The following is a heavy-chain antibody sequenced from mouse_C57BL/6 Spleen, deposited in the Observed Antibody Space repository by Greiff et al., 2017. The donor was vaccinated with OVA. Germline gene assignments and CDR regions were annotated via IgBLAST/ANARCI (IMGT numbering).Heavy chain of an antibody. D-gene: IGHD1-1*01. CDR2: ISDGGSYT. Sequence: EVKLMESGGGLVKPGGSLKLSCAASGFTFSSYAMSWVRQTPEKRLELVATISDGGSYTYYPDNVKGRFTITRDKAKNNLYLQMSHLKTEDTAMYYGARDKSYGSSYWFAYWGQGTLVTVSA. CDR1: GFTFSSYA. V-gene: IGHV5-4*01. J-gene: IGHJ3*01. CDR3: ARDKSYGSSYWFAY.